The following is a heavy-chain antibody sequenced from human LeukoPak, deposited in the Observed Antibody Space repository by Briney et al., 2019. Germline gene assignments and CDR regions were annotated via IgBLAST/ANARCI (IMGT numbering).Heavy chain of an antibody. Sequence: XGLECIVYIYYSGTTNYTPSLKSRITISVDTSKNQFSLKLSSVTAADTAMYYCAITTGTTRFDYWGQGTLVTVSS. V-gene: IGHV4-59*08. J-gene: IGHJ4*02. CDR2: IYYSGTT. D-gene: IGHD1-1*01. CDR3: AITTGTTRFDY.